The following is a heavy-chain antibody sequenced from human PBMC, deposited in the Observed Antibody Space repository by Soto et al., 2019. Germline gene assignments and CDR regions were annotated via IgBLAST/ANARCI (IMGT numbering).Heavy chain of an antibody. Sequence: LRLSCAASGFTLSRHTMNWVRQAPGKGLEWVSFIGSRTSDIYYADSVKGRFTISRDNAKNSLYLDLTRLRAEDTAVYFCVRDYYDTSGYPNTFDMWGQGTMVTVSS. CDR2: IGSRTSDI. V-gene: IGHV3-21*01. CDR3: VRDYYDTSGYPNTFDM. D-gene: IGHD3-22*01. CDR1: GFTLSRHT. J-gene: IGHJ3*02.